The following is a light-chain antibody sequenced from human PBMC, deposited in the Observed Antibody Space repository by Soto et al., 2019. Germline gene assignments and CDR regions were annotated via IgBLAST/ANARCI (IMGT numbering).Light chain of an antibody. V-gene: IGKV3D-15*01. CDR2: GAS. CDR1: QSVGTT. CDR3: QQYNNWHPST. Sequence: EIALTQSHGTLSMSPGARAPPSSRASQSVGTTVAWFQQKPGQPPRLLIYGASSRATGIPDRFSGSGSGTEFTLTISSLQSEDLAVYYCQQYNNWHPSTFGQGTRLEI. J-gene: IGKJ5*01.